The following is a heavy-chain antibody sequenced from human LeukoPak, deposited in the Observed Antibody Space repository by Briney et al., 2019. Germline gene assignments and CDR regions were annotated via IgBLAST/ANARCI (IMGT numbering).Heavy chain of an antibody. CDR1: GGSFSGYY. D-gene: IGHD5-24*01. J-gene: IGHJ4*02. V-gene: IGHV4-34*01. CDR2: INHSGST. Sequence: SETQSLTCAVYGGSFSGYYWSWIRQPPGKGLEWIGEINHSGSTNYNPSLKSRVTISVDTSKNQFSLKLSSVTAADTAVYYCARDNGDGYKVGNDYWGQGTLVTVSS. CDR3: ARDNGDGYKVGNDY.